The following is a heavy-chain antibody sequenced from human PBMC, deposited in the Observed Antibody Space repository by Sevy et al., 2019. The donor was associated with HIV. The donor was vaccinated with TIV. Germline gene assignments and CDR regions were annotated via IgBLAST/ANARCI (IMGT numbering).Heavy chain of an antibody. V-gene: IGHV3-15*01. CDR2: IKSKNDGGTT. Sequence: GGSLRLSCAASGFTFSNTWMSWVPQAPGKGLELVGRIKSKNDGGTTDYAAPVIGRFTISRDDSKSTLYLRMNSLKIEDTAVYYCTTMGWLGGFDIWGQGTMATVSS. CDR3: TTMGWLGGFDI. D-gene: IGHD2-15*01. CDR1: GFTFSNTW. J-gene: IGHJ3*02.